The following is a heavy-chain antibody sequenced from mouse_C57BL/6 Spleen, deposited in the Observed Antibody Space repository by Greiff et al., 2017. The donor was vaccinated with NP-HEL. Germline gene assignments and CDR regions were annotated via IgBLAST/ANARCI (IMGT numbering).Heavy chain of an antibody. V-gene: IGHV1-7*01. CDR3: ARGNSGAMDY. D-gene: IGHD2-1*01. CDR2: INPSSGYT. J-gene: IGHJ4*01. Sequence: VQLQQSGAELAKPGASVKLSCKASGYTFTSYWMHWVKQRPGQGLEWIGYINPSSGYTKYNQKFKDKATLTADESSSTAYMQLSSLTYEDSAVYYCARGNSGAMDYWGQGTSVTVSS. CDR1: GYTFTSYW.